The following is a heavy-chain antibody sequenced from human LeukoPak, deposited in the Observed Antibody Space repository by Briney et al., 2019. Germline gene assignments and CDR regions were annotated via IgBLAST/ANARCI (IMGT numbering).Heavy chain of an antibody. J-gene: IGHJ4*02. CDR2: IYSDGST. Sequence: GGSLRLSCAASRFTVSSKHMSWVRQAPGKGLEWVSVIYSDGSTYYADSVKGRFTISRDNSKNTLYLQMNSLRAEDTAVYYCAGGVAVAGIGPLDFWGQGTLVTVSS. CDR1: RFTVSSKH. V-gene: IGHV3-66*01. D-gene: IGHD6-19*01. CDR3: AGGVAVAGIGPLDF.